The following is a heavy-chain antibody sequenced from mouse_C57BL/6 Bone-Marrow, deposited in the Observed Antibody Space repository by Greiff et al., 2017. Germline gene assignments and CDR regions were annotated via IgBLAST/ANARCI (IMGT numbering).Heavy chain of an antibody. CDR3: ALDDGYYVHFDV. V-gene: IGHV1-55*01. J-gene: IGHJ1*03. CDR1: GYTFTSYW. CDR2: IYPGSGST. Sequence: QVQLKQPGAELVKPGASVKMSCKASGYTFTSYWITWVKQRPGQGLEWIGDIYPGSGSTNYNEKFKSKATLTVDTSSSTAYMQLSSLTSEDSAVYYCALDDGYYVHFDVWGTGTTVTVSS. D-gene: IGHD2-3*01.